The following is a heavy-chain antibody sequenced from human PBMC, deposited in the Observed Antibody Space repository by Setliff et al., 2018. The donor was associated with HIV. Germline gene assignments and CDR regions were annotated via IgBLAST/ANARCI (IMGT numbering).Heavy chain of an antibody. J-gene: IGHJ4*02. CDR3: GRSGKSGELYAY. CDR2: IYPGDSDT. V-gene: IGHV5-51*01. Sequence: PGESLKISCKGSGYTFNTYWIGWVRQMPGKGLEWMGIIYPGDSDTTYSPSFQGHVTISVDKSTNTAYLHWNSLRPADTAMYYCGRSGKSGELYAYWGQGTQVTVSS. CDR1: GYTFNTYW. D-gene: IGHD3-10*01.